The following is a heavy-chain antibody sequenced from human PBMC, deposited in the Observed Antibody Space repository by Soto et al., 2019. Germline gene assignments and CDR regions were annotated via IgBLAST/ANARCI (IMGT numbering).Heavy chain of an antibody. CDR2: IYYSGST. CDR3: ARGPGIPVDY. V-gene: IGHV4-31*03. CDR1: GGSISSGGYY. D-gene: IGHD1-20*01. J-gene: IGHJ4*02. Sequence: SETLSLTCTVSGGSISSGGYYWSWIRQHPGKGLEWIGYIYYSGSTYYNPSLKSRVTISVDTSKNQFSLKLSSVTAADTAVYYCARGPGIPVDYWGQGTLVTRLL.